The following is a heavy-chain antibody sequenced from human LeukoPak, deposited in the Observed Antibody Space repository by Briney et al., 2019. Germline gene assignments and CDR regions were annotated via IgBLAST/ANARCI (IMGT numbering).Heavy chain of an antibody. J-gene: IGHJ5*02. CDR1: RYTFTGYY. Sequence: ASVKVSCKASRYTFTGYYMDWVRQTPGKGLEWMGWINPNSGGTNYAQKFQGRVTMTRDTSISTAYMELSRLRSDDTAVYYCAREASEGFDPWGQGTLVTVSS. CDR3: AREASEGFDP. CDR2: INPNSGGT. V-gene: IGHV1-2*02.